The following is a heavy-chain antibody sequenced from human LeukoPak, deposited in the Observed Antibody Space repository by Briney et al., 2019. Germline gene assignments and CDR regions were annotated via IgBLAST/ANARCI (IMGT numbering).Heavy chain of an antibody. CDR2: IYPGDSDT. J-gene: IGHJ3*02. CDR1: GYSFTSYW. V-gene: IGHV5-51*01. D-gene: IGHD6-19*01. CDR3: ARPQYYSSGWDAFDI. Sequence: GESLKISCKGSGYSFTSYWIGWVRQMPGKGLKWMGIIYPGDSDTRYSPSFQGQVTISADKSISTAYLQWSSLKASDTAMYYCARPQYYSSGWDAFDIWGQGTMVTVSS.